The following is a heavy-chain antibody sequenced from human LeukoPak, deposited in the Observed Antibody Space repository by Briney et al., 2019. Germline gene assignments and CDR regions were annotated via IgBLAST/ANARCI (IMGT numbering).Heavy chain of an antibody. CDR3: ARDGEYSSFDY. V-gene: IGHV3-21*05. CDR2: ISSSGSYI. J-gene: IGHJ4*02. D-gene: IGHD6-6*01. Sequence: GGSLRLSCAASGFTFSSYEMNWVRQAPGKGLEWVSYISSSGSYIYYADSVKGRFTISRDNAKNSLYLQMNSLRAEDTAVYYCARDGEYSSFDYWGQGTLVTVSS. CDR1: GFTFSSYE.